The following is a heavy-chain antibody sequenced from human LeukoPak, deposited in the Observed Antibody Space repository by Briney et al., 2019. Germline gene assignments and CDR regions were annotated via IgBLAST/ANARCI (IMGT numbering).Heavy chain of an antibody. J-gene: IGHJ4*02. CDR2: INGDGSST. D-gene: IGHD3-10*01. CDR1: GITFRTYA. Sequence: GGSLRLSCAVSGITFRTYAMSWVRQARGKGLEWVSSINGDGSSTYYADSVKGRFAISRDNSKNTLSLQMNSLRVEDTAVYYCAKWGAQAGIYRAVDCWGRGTLVTVSS. CDR3: AKWGAQAGIYRAVDC. V-gene: IGHV3-23*01.